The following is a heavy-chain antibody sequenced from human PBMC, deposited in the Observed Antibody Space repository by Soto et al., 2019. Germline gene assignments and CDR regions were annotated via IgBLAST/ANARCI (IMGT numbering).Heavy chain of an antibody. CDR2: IIPIFGTA. CDR3: AGTGGVAVAASYWYFDL. CDR1: GGTFSSYA. J-gene: IGHJ2*01. V-gene: IGHV1-69*12. Sequence: QVQLVQSGAEVKKPGSSVKVSCKASGGTFSSYAISWVRQAPGQGLEWMGGIIPIFGTANYAQKFQGRVTITADESTSEACMEMNRLRYEDTAVYYGAGTGGVAVAASYWYFDLWGRGALLTVSS. D-gene: IGHD6-19*01.